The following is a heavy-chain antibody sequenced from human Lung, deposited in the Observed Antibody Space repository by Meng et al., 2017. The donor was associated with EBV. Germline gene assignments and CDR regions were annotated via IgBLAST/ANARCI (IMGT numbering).Heavy chain of an antibody. V-gene: IGHV1-18*01. J-gene: IGHJ4*02. CDR2: ISTYNDNP. CDR1: GYTFSSYG. D-gene: IGHD2-21*02. CDR3: ARDLWPHIVVVTAPSEF. Sequence: HVALVQPGADVEGSGASVKVSCKASGYTFSSYGFTWVPQAPGQGLGWLGWISTYNDNPKYAQTVQGRVTMTADTSTSTAYMELRSLTSDDTAVYYCARDLWPHIVVVTAPSEFWGQGTLVTVSS.